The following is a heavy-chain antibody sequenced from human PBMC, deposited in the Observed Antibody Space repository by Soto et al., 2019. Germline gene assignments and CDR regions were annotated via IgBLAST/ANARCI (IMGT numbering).Heavy chain of an antibody. CDR3: ARIAASGRGWDV. Sequence: EVQLVESGGGLVQPGGSLRLSCVDSGFTFSSYWMSWVRQAPVKGLEWVGNIKQDGSDENYVDSVEGRYTISRDNAKNSMYLQMNSLRVEDTAVYYCARIAASGRGWDVWGQGTTVVVSS. CDR2: IKQDGSDE. CDR1: GFTFSSYW. V-gene: IGHV3-7*01. J-gene: IGHJ6*02. D-gene: IGHD6-13*01.